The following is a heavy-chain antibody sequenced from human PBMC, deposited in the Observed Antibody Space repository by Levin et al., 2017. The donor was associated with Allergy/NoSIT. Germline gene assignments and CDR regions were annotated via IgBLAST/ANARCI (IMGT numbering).Heavy chain of an antibody. J-gene: IGHJ4*02. CDR3: AREYWSTTMAGVDY. Sequence: PGGSLRLSCAASGFTLRTYAMHWFRQAPGKGLEWVAVVTYDGRNSYYADSVEGRFTITRDTSKNTLDLQMNSLRGEDTAVYYCAREYWSTTMAGVDYWGQGTLVTVSS. V-gene: IGHV3-30*04. CDR2: VTYDGRNS. D-gene: IGHD2-2*01. CDR1: GFTLRTYA.